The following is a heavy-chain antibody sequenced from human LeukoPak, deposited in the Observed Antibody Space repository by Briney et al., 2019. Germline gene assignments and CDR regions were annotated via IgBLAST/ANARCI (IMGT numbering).Heavy chain of an antibody. CDR2: TYYRSNWYN. CDR1: GDSVSSNSAT. CDR3: ARDLAGFGGYSYGMVDY. V-gene: IGHV6-1*01. J-gene: IGHJ4*02. Sequence: SQTLSLTCAISGDSVSSNSATWNWIRQSPSRGLEWLGRTYYRSNWYNDYAESVKGRTTIHPDTSKNQFSLQLNSVTPEDTAVYYCARDLAGFGGYSYGMVDYWGQGTLVTVSS. D-gene: IGHD5-18*01.